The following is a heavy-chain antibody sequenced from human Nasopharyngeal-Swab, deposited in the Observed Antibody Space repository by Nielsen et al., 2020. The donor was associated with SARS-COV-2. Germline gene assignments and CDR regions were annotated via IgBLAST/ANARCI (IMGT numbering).Heavy chain of an antibody. J-gene: IGHJ6*03. CDR2: IKNDGSEK. D-gene: IGHD3-3*01. CDR1: GLSFSGYW. V-gene: IGHV3-7*03. CDR3: AKITADYDFWSHQYYYYMDV. Sequence: GGSLRLSRAATGLSFSGYWMTWVRQAPGKGLEWVANIKNDGSEKYYGDSVKGRFTISRDNAKNSLFLQMSTLRAEDTAVYYCAKITADYDFWSHQYYYYMDVWGKGTTVTVSS.